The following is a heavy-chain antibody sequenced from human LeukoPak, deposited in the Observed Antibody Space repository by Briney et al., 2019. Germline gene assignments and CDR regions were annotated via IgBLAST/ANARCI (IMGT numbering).Heavy chain of an antibody. CDR3: ARAGGWYGVYYYYYGMDV. D-gene: IGHD6-19*01. V-gene: IGHV3-30*04. CDR2: ISYDGSNK. CDR1: GFTFSSYA. Sequence: PGGSLRLSCAASGFTFSSYAMHWVRQAPGKGLEWVAVISYDGSNKYYADSVKGRFTISRDNSKNTLYLQMNSQRAEDTAVYYCARAGGWYGVYYYYYGMDVWGQGTTVTVSS. J-gene: IGHJ6*02.